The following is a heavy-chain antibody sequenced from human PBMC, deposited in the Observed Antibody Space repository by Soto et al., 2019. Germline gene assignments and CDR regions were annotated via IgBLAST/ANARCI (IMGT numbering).Heavy chain of an antibody. CDR1: GDSVSRNSAA. CDR2: TYYRSKWYN. V-gene: IGHV6-1*01. CDR3: ATELPSYVIIASFSTSYFIDLRGQRATVNV. Sequence: SQTLPLTCAVSGDSVSRNSAAGSWIRQSPSRGLEWLGRTYYRSKWYNDYAVYVKSRISINPDTSKNQFSLQLNSVTPEDTAVNSCATELPSYVIIASFSTSYFIDLRGQRATVNV. D-gene: IGHD3-22*01. J-gene: IGHJ6*01.